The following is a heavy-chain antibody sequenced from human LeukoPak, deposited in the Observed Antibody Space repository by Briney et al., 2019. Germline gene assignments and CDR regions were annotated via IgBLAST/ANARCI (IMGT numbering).Heavy chain of an antibody. Sequence: PGGSLRLSCAASGFTFSDYTMNWVRQAPGKGLEWVACITTRSSYMYYADSVKGRFTISRDNAKNSLYLQMNSLRAEDTAVYYCARGTNWSPLDFDYWGQGTLVTVSS. CDR2: ITTRSSYM. CDR1: GFTFSDYT. V-gene: IGHV3-21*01. D-gene: IGHD1-20*01. CDR3: ARGTNWSPLDFDY. J-gene: IGHJ4*02.